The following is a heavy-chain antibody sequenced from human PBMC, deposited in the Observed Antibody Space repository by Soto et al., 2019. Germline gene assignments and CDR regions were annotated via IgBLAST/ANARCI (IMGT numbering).Heavy chain of an antibody. V-gene: IGHV4-31*11. CDR2: IHHGGGA. Sequence: SETLSLTCAVSGASITSGDYYWSWIRQTPGKGLEWIAYIHHGGGADYNPSLKSRVSISVDKSKNHFSLRVNSVTAADTAVYYCARDRVYYDSSGYYSSGYFDYWGQGTLVTV. J-gene: IGHJ4*02. CDR3: ARDRVYYDSSGYYSSGYFDY. CDR1: GASITSGDYY. D-gene: IGHD3-22*01.